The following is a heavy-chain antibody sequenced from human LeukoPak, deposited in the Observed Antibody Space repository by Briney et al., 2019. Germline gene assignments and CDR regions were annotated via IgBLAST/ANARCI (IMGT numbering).Heavy chain of an antibody. V-gene: IGHV3-20*04. Sequence: PVGSLRLSCAASGFTFDDYGMSWVRQAPGKGLEWVSGINWNGGSTGYADSVKGRFTISRDNAKNSLYLQMNSLRAEDTALYYCARDRPAAYYDFWSGPFPAVNWFDPWGQGTLVTVSS. CDR3: ARDRPAAYYDFWSGPFPAVNWFDP. CDR2: INWNGGST. J-gene: IGHJ5*02. D-gene: IGHD3-3*01. CDR1: GFTFDDYG.